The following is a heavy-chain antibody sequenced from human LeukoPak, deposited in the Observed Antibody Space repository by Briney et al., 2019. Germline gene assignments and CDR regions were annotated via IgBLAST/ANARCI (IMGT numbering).Heavy chain of an antibody. CDR3: ARGRGYSSSWYTDY. CDR1: GGSISSGYY. Sequence: SQTLSLTCTVSGGSISSGYYWSWIRQPPGKGLEWIGEINHSGSTNYNPSLKSRVTISVDTSKNQFSLKLSSVTAADTAVYYCARGRGYSSSWYTDYWGQGTLVTVSS. V-gene: IGHV4-34*01. J-gene: IGHJ4*02. CDR2: INHSGST. D-gene: IGHD6-13*01.